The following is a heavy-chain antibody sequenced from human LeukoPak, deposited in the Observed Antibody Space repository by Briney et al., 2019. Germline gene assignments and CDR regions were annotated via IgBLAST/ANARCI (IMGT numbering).Heavy chain of an antibody. V-gene: IGHV4-59*01. CDR1: GGXISGYY. CDR2: IYYSGGA. J-gene: IGHJ3*02. D-gene: IGHD2-2*01. Sequence: SETPSLTCTVSGGXISGYYWSWIRQPPGKGLEWIGYIYYSGGANYNPSLKSRVTISVDTSKSQFSLKLSSLTAADTAVYYCARGLQYQLLFRDAFDIWGQGTMVTVSS. CDR3: ARGLQYQLLFRDAFDI.